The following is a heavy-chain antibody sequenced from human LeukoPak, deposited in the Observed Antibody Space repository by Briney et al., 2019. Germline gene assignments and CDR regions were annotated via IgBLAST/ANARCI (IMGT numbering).Heavy chain of an antibody. V-gene: IGHV3-74*01. CDR2: ISSDGYSS. CDR1: GFTFSSYW. J-gene: IGHJ4*02. CDR3: ARGHYGLLYYFDY. Sequence: GGSLRLSCAASGFTFSSYWMHWVRQTPGKGLVWVSRISSDGYSSTYADSVKGRFTISRDNAKNTVYLQMDSLRDEDTGVYYCARGHYGLLYYFDYWGQGALVTASS. D-gene: IGHD4-17*01.